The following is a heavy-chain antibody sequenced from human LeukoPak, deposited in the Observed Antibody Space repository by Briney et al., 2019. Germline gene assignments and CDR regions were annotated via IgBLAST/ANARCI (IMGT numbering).Heavy chain of an antibody. V-gene: IGHV4-39*07. D-gene: IGHD3-22*01. CDR2: IYYSGST. CDR3: AREFYYDSSFSFDI. J-gene: IGHJ3*02. CDR1: GGSISSSYYY. Sequence: SETLSLTCTVSGGSISSSYYYWGRIRQPPGKGLEWIGSIYYSGSTDYNPSLKSRVTISVDTSKNQFSLKLSSVTAADTAVYYCAREFYYDSSFSFDIWGQGTMVTVSS.